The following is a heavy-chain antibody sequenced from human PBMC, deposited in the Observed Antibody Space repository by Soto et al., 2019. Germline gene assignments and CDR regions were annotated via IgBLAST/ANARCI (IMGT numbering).Heavy chain of an antibody. CDR2: ITPIYPTT. D-gene: IGHD5-18*01. J-gene: IGHJ4*02. CDR1: GGTFYTYT. Sequence: QVQLVQSGAEVRKPGSSVQVSCKASGGTFYTYTFSWVRQATGPGLEWMGSITPIYPTTNYAEKFQGRLTVTADGSTNTADMELNSMTSEDTAVYYCARIPRYSFPTSDDLDSWGKGPLVTVSS. V-gene: IGHV1-69*15. CDR3: ARIPRYSFPTSDDLDS.